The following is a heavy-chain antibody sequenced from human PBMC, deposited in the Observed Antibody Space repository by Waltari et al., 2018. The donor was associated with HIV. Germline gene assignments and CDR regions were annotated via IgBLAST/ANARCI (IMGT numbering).Heavy chain of an antibody. CDR3: AKGSGGDWNYFGDFDY. J-gene: IGHJ4*02. V-gene: IGHV3-9*01. CDR1: GFTFDDYA. Sequence: EVQLVESGGGLVQPGRSLRLSCAASGFTFDDYALHWVRQAPGKGVEWVAGISWNRDYTGYADSVKGRFTISRDNAKNSLYLQMNRLRAEDTALYYCAKGSGGDWNYFGDFDYWGQGTLVTVSS. D-gene: IGHD1-7*01. CDR2: ISWNRDYT.